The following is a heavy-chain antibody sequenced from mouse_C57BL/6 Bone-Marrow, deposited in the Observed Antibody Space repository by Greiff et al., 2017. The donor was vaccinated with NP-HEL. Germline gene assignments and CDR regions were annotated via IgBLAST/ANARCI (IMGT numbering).Heavy chain of an antibody. CDR1: GYSITSGYY. D-gene: IGHD2-1*01. Sequence: EVQLQQSGPGLVKPSQSLSLTCSVTGYSITSGYYWNWIRQFPGNKLEWMGYISYDGSNNYNPSLKNRISITRDTSKNQFFLKLNSVTTEDTATYYCARGNYVRLFAYWGQGTLVTVSA. J-gene: IGHJ3*01. CDR3: ARGNYVRLFAY. CDR2: ISYDGSN. V-gene: IGHV3-6*01.